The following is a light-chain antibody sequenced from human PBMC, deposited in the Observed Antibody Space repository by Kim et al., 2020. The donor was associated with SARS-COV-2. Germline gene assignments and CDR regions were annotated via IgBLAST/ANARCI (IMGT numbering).Light chain of an antibody. CDR3: HQYNDWPPGDT. J-gene: IGKJ2*01. Sequence: EVVMTQSPATLSVSPGDTATLSCRASQSVSNNLAWYQHKPGQAPRILICGASTRATGIPAKFSGSGSGTDFTLTVSSLQSEDFAIYYCHQYNDWPPGDTFGQGTKLEI. CDR1: QSVSNN. V-gene: IGKV3-15*01. CDR2: GAS.